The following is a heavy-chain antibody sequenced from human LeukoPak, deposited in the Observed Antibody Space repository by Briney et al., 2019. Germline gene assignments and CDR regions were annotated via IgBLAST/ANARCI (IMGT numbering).Heavy chain of an antibody. CDR1: GFTFSSYT. V-gene: IGHV3-21*01. CDR2: ITSSSSYI. CDR3: ARGTEAVAVNLEDHYFDF. J-gene: IGHJ4*02. D-gene: IGHD6-19*01. Sequence: GGSLRLSCAASGFTFSSYTMNWVRQAPGKGLEWVSSITSSSSYIYYADSVKGRFTISRDNAKNSLCLQMNSLRAEDTAVYYCARGTEAVAVNLEDHYFDFWGQGTLVTVSS.